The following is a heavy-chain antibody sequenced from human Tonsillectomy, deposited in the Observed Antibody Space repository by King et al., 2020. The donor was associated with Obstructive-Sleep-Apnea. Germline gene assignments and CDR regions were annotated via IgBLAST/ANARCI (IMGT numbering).Heavy chain of an antibody. CDR3: ARDHCSSTSCYWYYYYYGMDV. CDR2: ISYDGSNK. J-gene: IGHJ6*04. D-gene: IGHD2-2*01. CDR1: GFTFSSYA. V-gene: IGHV3-30*04. Sequence: VQLVESGGGVVQPGRSLRLSCAASGFTFSSYAMHWVRQAPGKGLEWVAVISYDGSNKYYADSVKGRFTISRDNSKNTLYLQMNSLRAEDTAVYYCARDHCSSTSCYWYYYYYGMDVWGKGTTVTVSS.